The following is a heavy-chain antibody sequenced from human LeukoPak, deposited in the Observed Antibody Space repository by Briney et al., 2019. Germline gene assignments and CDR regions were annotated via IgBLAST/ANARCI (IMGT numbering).Heavy chain of an antibody. CDR3: ARGANWGSGYYFDY. Sequence: SETLSLTCAVYGGSFSGYYWSWIRQHPGKGLEWIGYIYYSGSTYYNPSLKSRVTISVDTSKNQFSLKLSSVTAADTAVYYCARGANWGSGYYFDYWGQGTLVTVSS. J-gene: IGHJ4*02. D-gene: IGHD7-27*01. CDR2: IYYSGST. V-gene: IGHV4-31*11. CDR1: GGSFSGYY.